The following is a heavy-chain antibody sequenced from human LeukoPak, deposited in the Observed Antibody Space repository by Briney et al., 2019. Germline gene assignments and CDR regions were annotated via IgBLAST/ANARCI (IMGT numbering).Heavy chain of an antibody. Sequence: GGSLRLSCAASGFTFSSYSMNWVRQAPGKGLEWVSSISSSSSYIYYADSVKGRFTISRDNAKNSLYLQMNSLRAEDTAVYYCAGEGSVSDFDYWGQGTLVTVSS. CDR3: AGEGSVSDFDY. V-gene: IGHV3-21*01. CDR1: GFTFSSYS. CDR2: ISSSSSYI. J-gene: IGHJ4*02.